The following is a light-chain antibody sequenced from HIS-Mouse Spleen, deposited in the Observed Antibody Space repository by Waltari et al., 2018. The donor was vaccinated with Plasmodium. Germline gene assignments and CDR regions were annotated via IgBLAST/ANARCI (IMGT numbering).Light chain of an antibody. V-gene: IGKV3-15*01. J-gene: IGKJ3*01. CDR1: QSVSSN. Sequence: EIVMTQSPATLSVSPGERATLSCRASQSVSSNFGWYQQKPGQAPRLLIYGASSRATGIPARFSGSGAGTEFTLTIRSLQSEDFAVYYCQQYNNWSFTFGPGTKVDIK. CDR3: QQYNNWSFT. CDR2: GAS.